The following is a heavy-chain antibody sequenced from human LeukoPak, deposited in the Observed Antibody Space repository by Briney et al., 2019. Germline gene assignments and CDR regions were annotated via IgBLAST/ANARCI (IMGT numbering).Heavy chain of an antibody. CDR3: ASHDFWSGSDY. D-gene: IGHD3-3*01. Sequence: SETLSLTCAVYGGSFSGYYWSWIRQPPGKGLEWIGEIYHSGSTNYNPSLKSRVTISVDKSKNQFSLKLSSVTAADTAVYYCASHDFWSGSDYWGQGTLVTVSS. CDR2: IYHSGST. V-gene: IGHV4-34*01. J-gene: IGHJ4*02. CDR1: GGSFSGYY.